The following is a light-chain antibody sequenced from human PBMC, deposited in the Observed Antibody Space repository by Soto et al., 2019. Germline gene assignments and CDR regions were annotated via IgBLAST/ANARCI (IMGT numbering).Light chain of an antibody. CDR2: EVS. CDR3: SSYAGSNNYV. V-gene: IGLV2-8*01. CDR1: SSDVGGYNY. Sequence: QSALTQPPSASGSPGQSVTTSCTGTSSDVGGYNYVSWYQQHPGKAPKLMIYEVSKRPSGVPDRFSGSKSGNTASLTVSGLQAEDEADYYCSSYAGSNNYVFGTGTRSPS. J-gene: IGLJ1*01.